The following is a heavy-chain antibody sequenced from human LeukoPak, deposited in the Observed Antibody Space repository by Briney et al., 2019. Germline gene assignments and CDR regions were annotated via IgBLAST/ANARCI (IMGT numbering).Heavy chain of an antibody. CDR2: INSEGTNT. Sequence: GGSLRLSCAAFGFTLNDYWMHWVRQVPGTGPVWVSYINSEGTNTDYADSVKGRFTIFGDNAKKTLYLQMNSLRAEDTAVYYCVRQDIGSYLGGYWGQGTLVTVSS. J-gene: IGHJ4*02. CDR1: GFTLNDYW. CDR3: VRQDIGSYLGGY. D-gene: IGHD1-26*01. V-gene: IGHV3-74*01.